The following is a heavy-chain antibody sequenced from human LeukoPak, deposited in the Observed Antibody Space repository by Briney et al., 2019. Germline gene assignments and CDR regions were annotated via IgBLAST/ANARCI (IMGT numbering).Heavy chain of an antibody. Sequence: PSETLSLTCTVSGGSISSSSYYWGWIRQPPGKGLEWIGSIYYSGSTYYNPSLKSRVTISVDTSKNQFSLKLSSVTAADTAVYYCARALPSEYDFWSGYYYYYYMDVWGKGTTVTVSS. CDR3: ARALPSEYDFWSGYYYYYYMDV. V-gene: IGHV4-39*07. D-gene: IGHD3-3*01. J-gene: IGHJ6*03. CDR1: GGSISSSSYY. CDR2: IYYSGST.